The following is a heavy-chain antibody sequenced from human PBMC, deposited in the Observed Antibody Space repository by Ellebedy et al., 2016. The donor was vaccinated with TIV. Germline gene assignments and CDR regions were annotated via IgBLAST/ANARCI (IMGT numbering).Heavy chain of an antibody. J-gene: IGHJ5*02. CDR3: ARDGSGYSAS. CDR2: MNQDGTEK. V-gene: IGHV3-7*03. D-gene: IGHD5-12*01. Sequence: GESLKISCAASGFTFSSSWMSWLRQAPGRGLEWVANMNQDGTEKYYVDSVKGRFTISRDNAKSSLFLQMSSLRVEDTAVYFCARDGSGYSASWGQGTLVTVSS. CDR1: GFTFSSSW.